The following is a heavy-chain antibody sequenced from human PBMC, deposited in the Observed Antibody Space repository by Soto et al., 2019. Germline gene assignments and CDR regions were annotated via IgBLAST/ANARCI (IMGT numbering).Heavy chain of an antibody. Sequence: KSSETLSLPCSVSGDSISTVDYFWAWIRQPPGQALEYIGYIYKSTTTYYNPSFESRVAISLDTSKSQFSLNVTSVTAADTAVYFCARGRYCLTGRCFPNWFDSWGQGTLVTVSS. CDR1: GDSISTVDYF. J-gene: IGHJ5*01. V-gene: IGHV4-30-4*01. CDR2: IYKSTTT. CDR3: ARGRYCLTGRCFPNWFDS. D-gene: IGHD2-15*01.